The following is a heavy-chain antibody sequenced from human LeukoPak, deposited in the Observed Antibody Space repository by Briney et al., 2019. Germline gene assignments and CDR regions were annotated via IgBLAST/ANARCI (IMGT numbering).Heavy chain of an antibody. CDR3: ARVSMVRGVYHDAFDI. D-gene: IGHD3-10*01. Sequence: ASVKVSCKASGCTFTSYDINWVRQATGQGLEWMGWLNPDSGNTGYAQKFQGRVTITRDTSISTAYMELSSLRSEDTAVYYCARVSMVRGVYHDAFDIWGQGTMVTVSS. CDR2: LNPDSGNT. V-gene: IGHV1-8*03. J-gene: IGHJ3*02. CDR1: GCTFTSYD.